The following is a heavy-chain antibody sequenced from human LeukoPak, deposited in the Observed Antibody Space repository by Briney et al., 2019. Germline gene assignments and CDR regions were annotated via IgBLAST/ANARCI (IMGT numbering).Heavy chain of an antibody. CDR2: ISSSSTYI. CDR3: ARWDRFHGV. D-gene: IGHD1-14*01. J-gene: IGHJ4*02. CDR1: GSTFSTYS. V-gene: IGHV3-21*01. Sequence: PGGSLRLSCAASGSTFSTYSMNWVRQAPGQGLEWVSSISSSSTYIYYADSVKGRFTISRDNSKNSLYLQMNNLRAEDTAVYYCARWDRFHGVWGQGTLVTVSS.